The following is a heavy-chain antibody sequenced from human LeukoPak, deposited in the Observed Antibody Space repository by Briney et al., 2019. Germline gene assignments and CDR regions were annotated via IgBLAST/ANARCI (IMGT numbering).Heavy chain of an antibody. Sequence: TSQTLSLTCTVSGDSFSSANYYWTWVRQPPGKGLEWIGYAYYDGSTYYHPSLQSRLAISVDTSKNQFSLNLTSVTAADTAVYYCVRGLTGYSYFFDYWGQGALVTVSS. CDR1: GDSFSSANYY. D-gene: IGHD1-20*01. CDR2: AYYDGST. J-gene: IGHJ4*02. CDR3: VRGLTGYSYFFDY. V-gene: IGHV4-30-4*08.